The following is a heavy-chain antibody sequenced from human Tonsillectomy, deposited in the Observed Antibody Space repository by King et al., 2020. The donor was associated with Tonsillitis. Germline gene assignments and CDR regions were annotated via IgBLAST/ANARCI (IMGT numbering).Heavy chain of an antibody. V-gene: IGHV4-31*03. J-gene: IGHJ6*02. CDR2: IYNSGST. CDR1: GGSISSGGYY. Sequence: QLQESGPGLVKPSQTLSLTCTVSGGSISSGGYYLSWIRQHPGKGLERIGYIYNSGSTSYNPSLTSRVTISVDTSKNQFSLKLSSVTAADTAVYYCAGRGRFGENFGYYYYGLDVWGQGTTVTVSS. D-gene: IGHD3-10*01. CDR3: AGRGRFGENFGYYYYGLDV.